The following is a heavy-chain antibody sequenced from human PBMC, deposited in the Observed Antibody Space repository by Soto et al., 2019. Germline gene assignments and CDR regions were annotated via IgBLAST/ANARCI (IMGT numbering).Heavy chain of an antibody. J-gene: IGHJ6*02. V-gene: IGHV3-33*01. Sequence: QVQLVESGGGVVQPGRSLRLSCAASGFTFSSYGMHWVRQAPGKGLEWVAVIWYDGGNKYYADSVKGRFTISRDNSKNTLYLQMNSLRAEDTAVYYCARDRDEFWSGYSYYYGMDVWGQGTTVTVSS. CDR3: ARDRDEFWSGYSYYYGMDV. CDR2: IWYDGGNK. CDR1: GFTFSSYG. D-gene: IGHD3-3*01.